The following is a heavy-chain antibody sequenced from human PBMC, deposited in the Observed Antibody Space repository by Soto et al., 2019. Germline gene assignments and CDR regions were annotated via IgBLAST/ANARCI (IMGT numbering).Heavy chain of an antibody. D-gene: IGHD6-25*01. CDR1: GFPFSSYW. Sequence: GGSLRLSWASLGFPFSSYWMGWVGQAPGKGLEWVANIKKDGSEKYYVDSVKGRFTISRDNAKNSLFLQMNSLRAEDTAVYYCASQGRLPDAFDMWGQGTMVTVSS. J-gene: IGHJ3*02. CDR3: ASQGRLPDAFDM. V-gene: IGHV3-7*01. CDR2: IKKDGSEK.